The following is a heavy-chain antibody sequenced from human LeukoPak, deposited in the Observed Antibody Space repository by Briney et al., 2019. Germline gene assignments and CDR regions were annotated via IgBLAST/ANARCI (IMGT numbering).Heavy chain of an antibody. CDR2: IYHSGST. J-gene: IGHJ4*02. V-gene: IGHV4-30-2*01. CDR3: ARVAYCGGDCYSYHFDY. D-gene: IGHD2-21*02. CDR1: GGSISSGGYS. Sequence: SQTLSLTCAVSGGSISSGGYSWSWIRQPPGKGLEWIGYIYHSGSTYYNPSLKSRVTISVDRSKNQFSLKLSSVTAADTAVYYCARVAYCGGDCYSYHFDYWGQGILVTVSS.